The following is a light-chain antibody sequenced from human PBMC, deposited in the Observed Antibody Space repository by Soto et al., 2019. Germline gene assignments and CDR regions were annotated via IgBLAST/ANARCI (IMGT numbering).Light chain of an antibody. CDR1: GSNIGVYNY. CDR3: CSYPGSHTWV. J-gene: IGLJ3*02. Sequence: QSVLTQPASVSGSPGQSITISCTGTGSNIGVYNYVSWYQQYPGKAPKLMIYEVFNRPSGVSSRFSGSKSGDTASLTISGLQTEDEADYYCCSYPGSHTWVFGGGTKLTVL. CDR2: EVF. V-gene: IGLV2-14*01.